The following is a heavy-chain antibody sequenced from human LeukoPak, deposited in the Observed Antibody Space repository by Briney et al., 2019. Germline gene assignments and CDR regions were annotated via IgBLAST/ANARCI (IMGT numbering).Heavy chain of an antibody. Sequence: GRSVSVSCKASGYTFTAYYMHWVRQAPGQGLEWMGWINPNSGGTHYAQKFQGRVTMTRDTSISTAYMELSRLRSDDTAVYYCARDRVVVPAAFDYWGQGTLLPLFS. CDR1: GYTFTAYY. V-gene: IGHV1-2*02. CDR3: ARDRVVVPAAFDY. D-gene: IGHD2-2*01. CDR2: INPNSGGT. J-gene: IGHJ4*02.